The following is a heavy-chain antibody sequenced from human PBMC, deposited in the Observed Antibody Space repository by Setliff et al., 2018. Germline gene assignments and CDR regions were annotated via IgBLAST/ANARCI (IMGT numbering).Heavy chain of an antibody. CDR3: ASAEVVVAP. J-gene: IGHJ4*02. V-gene: IGHV1-2*02. Sequence: ASVKVSCKASQYTFTAYYLHWVRQAPGQGLEWMGWINPNNGGTKYVQKFQGRVTITRDTSASTVYMELSSLRSEDTAVYYCASAEVVVAPWGQGTLVTVSS. CDR1: QYTFTAYY. CDR2: INPNNGGT. D-gene: IGHD2-15*01.